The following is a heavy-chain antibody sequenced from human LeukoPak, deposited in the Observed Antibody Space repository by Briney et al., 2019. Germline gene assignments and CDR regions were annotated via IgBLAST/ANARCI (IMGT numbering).Heavy chain of an antibody. V-gene: IGHV1-2*02. D-gene: IGHD6-13*01. CDR1: GYTFTGYY. CDR2: INPNSGGT. J-gene: IGHJ4*02. CDR3: ARVRYSSSWYNGGEFDY. Sequence: ASVKVSCKASGYTFTGYYMHWVRQAPGQGLEWMGWINPNSGGTNYAQKFQGRVTMTRDTSISTAYMELSRLRSDDTAVYYCARVRYSSSWYNGGEFDYWGQGTLVTVSS.